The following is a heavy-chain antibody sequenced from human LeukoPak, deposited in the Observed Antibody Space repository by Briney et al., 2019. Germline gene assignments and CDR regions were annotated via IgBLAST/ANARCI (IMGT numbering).Heavy chain of an antibody. D-gene: IGHD6-13*01. V-gene: IGHV3-21*04. J-gene: IGHJ4*02. CDR2: ISSSSSYK. Sequence: GGSLRLSCAASGFTFSSYSMNWVRQAPGKGLEWVSFISSSSSYKYYADSVKGRFTISRDNSKNTLYLQMNNLRADDTAVYYCANRYSSSRYFDYWGQGTLVTVSS. CDR3: ANRYSSSRYFDY. CDR1: GFTFSSYS.